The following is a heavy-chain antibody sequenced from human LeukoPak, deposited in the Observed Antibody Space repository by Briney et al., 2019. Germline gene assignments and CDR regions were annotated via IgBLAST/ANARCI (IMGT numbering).Heavy chain of an antibody. D-gene: IGHD5-12*01. CDR3: ASSGYDNFHY. CDR2: IYYSGST. J-gene: IGHJ4*02. V-gene: IGHV4-59*08. Sequence: PSETLSLTCTVSGGSISSYYWSWIRQPPGKGLEWIGYIYYSGSTNYNPSLKSRVTISVDTSKNQFSLKLSSVAAADTAVYYCASSGYDNFHYWGQGTLVTVSS. CDR1: GGSISSYY.